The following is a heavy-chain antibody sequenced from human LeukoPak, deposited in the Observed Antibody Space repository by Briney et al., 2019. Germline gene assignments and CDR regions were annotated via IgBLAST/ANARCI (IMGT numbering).Heavy chain of an antibody. Sequence: NPSETLSLTCAVSAASFSGYYWNWIRQFPGKGLEWIRETNHSGSTNYNPSLKSRVTISVDTSKNQFSLKLSSVTAADTAVYYCAREGRYCSGGSCYPMDVWGKGTTVTVSS. J-gene: IGHJ6*03. CDR2: TNHSGST. CDR1: AASFSGYY. V-gene: IGHV4-34*01. D-gene: IGHD2-15*01. CDR3: AREGRYCSGGSCYPMDV.